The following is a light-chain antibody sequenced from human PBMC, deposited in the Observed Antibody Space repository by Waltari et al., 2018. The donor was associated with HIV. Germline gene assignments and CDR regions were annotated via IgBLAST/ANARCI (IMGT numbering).Light chain of an antibody. CDR1: EGVGSN. V-gene: IGKV3-15*01. CDR2: GAA. Sequence: DIVMTQSPAILSVSPGERVTLSCRASEGVGSNLAWYRQKVGQAHRLLVYGAATRAAEIPVRFSGSGSGTDFTRTIDSLQSEDFATYYCQQYNIRPRGNTFGQGTKLQIK. CDR3: QQYNIRPRGNT. J-gene: IGKJ2*01.